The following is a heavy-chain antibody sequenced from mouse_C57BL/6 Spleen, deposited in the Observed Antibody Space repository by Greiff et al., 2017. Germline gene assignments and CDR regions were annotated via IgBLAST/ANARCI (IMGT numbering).Heavy chain of an antibody. V-gene: IGHV1-69*01. D-gene: IGHD3-2*02. CDR2: IDPSDSYT. Sequence: QVQLQQPGAELVMPGASVKLSCKASGYTFTSYWMHWVKQRPGQGLEWIGEIDPSDSYTNYNQKFKGKSTLTVDKSSSTAYMQLSSLTSEDSAVYYCARRGSSGYRVYAMDYWGQGTSVTVSS. J-gene: IGHJ4*01. CDR1: GYTFTSYW. CDR3: ARRGSSGYRVYAMDY.